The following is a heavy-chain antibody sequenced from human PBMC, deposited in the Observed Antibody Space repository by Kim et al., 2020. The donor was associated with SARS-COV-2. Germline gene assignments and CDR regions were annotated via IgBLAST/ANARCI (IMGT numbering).Heavy chain of an antibody. Sequence: ASVKVSCKASGYTFTSYYMHWVRQAPGQGLEWMGIINPSGGSTSYAQKFQGRVTMTRDTSTSTVYMELSSLRSEDTAVYYCARVLAEPYGSGNPLHDPHYGMDVWGQGTTVTVSS. J-gene: IGHJ6*02. CDR2: INPSGGST. CDR1: GYTFTSYY. D-gene: IGHD3-10*01. V-gene: IGHV1-46*01. CDR3: ARVLAEPYGSGNPLHDPHYGMDV.